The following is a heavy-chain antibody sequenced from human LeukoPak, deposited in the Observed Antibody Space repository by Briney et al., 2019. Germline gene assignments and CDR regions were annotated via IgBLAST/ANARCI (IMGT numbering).Heavy chain of an antibody. CDR2: LSGSGGST. CDR3: AKVAYSGSYYL. J-gene: IGHJ5*02. D-gene: IGHD1-26*01. V-gene: IGHV3-23*01. CDR1: GFTFSSYA. Sequence: GGSLRLSCAASGFTFSSYAMSWARPAPGKGLEWVSALSGSGGSTYYADSVKGRFTISRDNSKNTRYLQMNSLRAEDTAVYYCAKVAYSGSYYLWGQGTLVTVSS.